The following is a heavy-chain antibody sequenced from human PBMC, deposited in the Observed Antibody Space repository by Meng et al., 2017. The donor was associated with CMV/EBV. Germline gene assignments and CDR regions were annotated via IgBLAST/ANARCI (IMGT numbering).Heavy chain of an antibody. D-gene: IGHD2-8*01. Sequence: FTFGSYAMHWVRQAPGKGLEWVAVISYDGSNKYYADSVKGRFTISRDNSKNTLYLQMNSLRAEDTAVYYCARDGGYCTNGVCYTPDYWGQGTLVTVSS. V-gene: IGHV3-30*04. CDR2: ISYDGSNK. CDR3: ARDGGYCTNGVCYTPDY. CDR1: FTFGSYA. J-gene: IGHJ4*02.